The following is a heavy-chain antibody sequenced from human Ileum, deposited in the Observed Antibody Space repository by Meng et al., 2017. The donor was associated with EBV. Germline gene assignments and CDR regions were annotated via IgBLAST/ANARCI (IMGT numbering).Heavy chain of an antibody. V-gene: IGHV4-4*02. CDR3: ASSDYYRSDY. D-gene: IGHD3-22*01. CDR2: TSHSGST. Sequence: QVQLQESGPGLVKPSETLSLTCAFSGGSISRSDWWSWVRQPPGKGLEWIGETSHSGSTNYSPSLKSRVTISLDKSKNQLSLKLNSVTAADTAVYYCASSDYYRSDYWGQGTLVTVSS. CDR1: GGSISRSDW. J-gene: IGHJ4*02.